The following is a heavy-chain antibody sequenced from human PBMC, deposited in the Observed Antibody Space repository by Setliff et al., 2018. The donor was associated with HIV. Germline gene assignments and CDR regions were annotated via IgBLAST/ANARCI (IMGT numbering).Heavy chain of an antibody. D-gene: IGHD4-17*01. V-gene: IGHV3-21*01. J-gene: IGHJ1*01. CDR3: VKDPYGGKGYFQY. Sequence: GGSLRLSCAASGFSFSTYSMNWVRQAPGRGLEWLASINPSSGYLFLADSLGGRLTISRDNSKKTLYLQMNSLRAEDTAVYYCVKDPYGGKGYFQYWGQGTVVTVSS. CDR1: GFSFSTYS. CDR2: INPSSGYL.